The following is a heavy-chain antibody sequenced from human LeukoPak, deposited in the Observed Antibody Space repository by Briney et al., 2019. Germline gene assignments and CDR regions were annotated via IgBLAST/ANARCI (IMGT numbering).Heavy chain of an antibody. J-gene: IGHJ4*02. V-gene: IGHV1-18*01. CDR1: GYTFTSYG. D-gene: IGHD5-24*01. CDR3: ARDGQRRDGYNYVDY. CDR2: ISAYNGNT. Sequence: ASVKVSCKASGYTFTSYGISWVRQAPGQGLEWMGWISAYNGNTKYAQKFQGRVTMTTDTSTSTAYMELRSLRSDDTAVYYCARDGQRRDGYNYVDYWGQGTLVTVSS.